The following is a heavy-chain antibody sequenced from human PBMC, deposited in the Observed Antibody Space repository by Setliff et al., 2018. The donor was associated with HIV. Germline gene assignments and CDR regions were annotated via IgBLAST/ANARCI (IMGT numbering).Heavy chain of an antibody. J-gene: IGHJ4*02. CDR3: ARSYYDSSGSLFDY. D-gene: IGHD3-22*01. Sequence: WIRQSPLRGLEWIARIDWDDDKFYSTSLKTRLTISKDTSKNQVVLTMTHMDPVDTATYYCARSYYDSSGSLFDYWGQGTLVTVSS. CDR2: IDWDDDK. V-gene: IGHV2-70*04.